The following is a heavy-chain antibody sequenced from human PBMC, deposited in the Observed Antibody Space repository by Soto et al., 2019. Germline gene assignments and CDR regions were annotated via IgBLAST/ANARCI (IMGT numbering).Heavy chain of an antibody. J-gene: IGHJ6*02. CDR1: GGTFSSYA. D-gene: IGHD2-2*01. V-gene: IGHV1-69*01. CDR3: ASSQGSSTSLEIYYYYYYGMDV. Sequence: QVQLVQSGAEVKQPGSSVKVSCKASGGTFSSYAISWVRQAPGQGLEWMGGIIPISGTANYAQKFQGRVTITADESTSTAYMELSSLRSEDTAVYYCASSQGSSTSLEIYYYYYYGMDVWGQGTTVTVSS. CDR2: IIPISGTA.